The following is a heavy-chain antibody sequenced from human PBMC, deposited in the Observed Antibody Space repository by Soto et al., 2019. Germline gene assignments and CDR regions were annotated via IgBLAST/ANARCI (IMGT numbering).Heavy chain of an antibody. J-gene: IGHJ5*02. Sequence: QLQLQESGPGLVKPSETLSLTCTVSGGSISSSSYYWGWIRQPPGKGLEWIGSIYYSGSTYYNPSLKSRVTLSVDTSKNQFSLKLSSVTAADTAVYYCARLIDYGGTSGWFDPWGQGTLVTVSS. D-gene: IGHD4-17*01. CDR1: GGSISSSSYY. CDR2: IYYSGST. V-gene: IGHV4-39*01. CDR3: ARLIDYGGTSGWFDP.